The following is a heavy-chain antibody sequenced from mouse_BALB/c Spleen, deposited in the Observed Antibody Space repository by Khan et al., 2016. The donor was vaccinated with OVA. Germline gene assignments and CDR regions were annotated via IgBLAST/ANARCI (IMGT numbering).Heavy chain of an antibody. CDR3: ARIKKMVATCFDY. J-gene: IGHJ2*01. V-gene: IGHV1S81*02. CDR2: TNPTNGRT. D-gene: IGHD1-1*02. Sequence: QVRLQQSGAELVKAGASVKMSCKASGYTFTSYWMHWVKQRLGQGLEWFAETNPTNGRTYYNEKFKSKATLTVDKSSSTAYMLLSGPTFEDSAVYYCARIKKMVATCFDYWGQGTTLTVSS. CDR1: GYTFTSYW.